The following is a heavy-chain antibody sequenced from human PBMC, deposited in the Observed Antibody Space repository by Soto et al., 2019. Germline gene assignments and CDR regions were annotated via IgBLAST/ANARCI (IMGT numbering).Heavy chain of an antibody. CDR1: GGSISSSRYH. CDR2: MYYSGST. D-gene: IGHD5-12*01. CDR3: ARHFGEYSDYDSPWDY. V-gene: IGHV4-39*01. J-gene: IGHJ4*02. Sequence: QLQLQESGPGLVKPSETLSLTCTVSGGSISSSRYHWGWIRQPPGKGLDWIGSMYYSGSTYYNPSLKSRVTISVDTSKNQFSLKLSSVTAADTAVYYCARHFGEYSDYDSPWDYWGQGTLVTVSS.